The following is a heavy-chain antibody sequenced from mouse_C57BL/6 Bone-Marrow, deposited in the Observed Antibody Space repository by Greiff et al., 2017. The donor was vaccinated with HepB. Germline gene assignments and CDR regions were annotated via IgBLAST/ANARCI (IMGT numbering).Heavy chain of an antibody. CDR1: GYTFTSYG. J-gene: IGHJ4*01. Sequence: QVQLQQSGAELARPGASVKLSCKASGYTFTSYGISWVKQRTGQGLEWIGEIYPRSGNTYYNEKFKGKATLTADKSSSTAYMALRSLTSEDSAVYFCAPPTTVVAPYAMDYWGQGTSVTVSS. V-gene: IGHV1-81*01. D-gene: IGHD1-1*01. CDR2: IYPRSGNT. CDR3: APPTTVVAPYAMDY.